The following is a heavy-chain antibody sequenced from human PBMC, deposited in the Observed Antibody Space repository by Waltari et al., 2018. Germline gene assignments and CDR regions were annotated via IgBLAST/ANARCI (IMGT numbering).Heavy chain of an antibody. CDR1: GVMFSIYP. J-gene: IGHJ2*01. V-gene: IGHV3-23*01. D-gene: IGHD3-10*01. CDR2: ITADGRSR. CDR3: AKADFGNPYWFFDL. Sequence: EGQLLESGGGLVQTGGSLSLSWAARGVMFSIYPMPWVRQAPGKGLELVSTITADGRSRNYADSVKGRFTISRDNSKNILDLQMNTLRAEDTAVYFCAKADFGNPYWFFDLWGRGTLLTVSS.